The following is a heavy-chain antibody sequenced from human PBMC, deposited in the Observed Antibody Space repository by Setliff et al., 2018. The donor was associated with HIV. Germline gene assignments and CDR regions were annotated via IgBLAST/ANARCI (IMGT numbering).Heavy chain of an antibody. CDR2: MNQSGTT. Sequence: SETLSLTCPVYGTSFSDHYWSWVRQTPGKGLEWIGEMNQSGTTNYNPSLKSRVTMSIDTSERQFSLKLTSVTAADTAVYYCVRWYYCVSGACYRADYWGQGTMVTVSS. CDR3: VRWYYCVSGACYRADY. J-gene: IGHJ4*02. D-gene: IGHD2-21*02. CDR1: GTSFSDHY. V-gene: IGHV4-34*01.